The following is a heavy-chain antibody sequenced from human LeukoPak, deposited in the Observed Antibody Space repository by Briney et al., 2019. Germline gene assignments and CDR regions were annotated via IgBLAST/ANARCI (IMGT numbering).Heavy chain of an antibody. CDR2: IYYSGST. CDR3: ASIKGPPYYMDV. V-gene: IGHV4-31*03. J-gene: IGHJ6*03. CDR1: GCPLSSVFYF. Sequence: PSVTLSLTCSVSGCPLSSVFYFWLSHRQHPGRAVEWIGYIYYSGSTYYHTSLKSRVTISVDTSKNQFSLTPSSVTAADTAVYYCASIKGPPYYMDVWGKGTTVTVSS.